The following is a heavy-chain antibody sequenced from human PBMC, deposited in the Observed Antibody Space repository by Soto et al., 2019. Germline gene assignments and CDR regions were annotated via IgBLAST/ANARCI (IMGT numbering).Heavy chain of an antibody. CDR3: ARDKDDSSGYPHFDY. CDR2: IYYSGST. CDR1: GCSISSGGYY. Sequence: PSETLSLTCTVSGCSISSGGYYWSWIRQHPGKGLEWIGYIYYSGSTYYNPSLKSRVTISVDTSKNQFSLKLSSVTAADTAVYYCARDKDDSSGYPHFDYWGQGTLVTVSS. D-gene: IGHD3-22*01. V-gene: IGHV4-31*03. J-gene: IGHJ4*02.